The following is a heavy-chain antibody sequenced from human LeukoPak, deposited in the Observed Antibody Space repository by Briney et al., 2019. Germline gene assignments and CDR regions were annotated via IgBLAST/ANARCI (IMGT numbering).Heavy chain of an antibody. J-gene: IGHJ5*02. V-gene: IGHV3-21*01. D-gene: IGHD2-15*01. Sequence: GGSLRLSCAASGFTVSSNYMSWVRQAPGKGLEWVSSISSSSSYIYYADSVKGRFTISRDNAKNPLYLQMNSLRAEDTAVYYCAREVVVVAAPRGWFDPWGQGTLVTVSS. CDR1: GFTVSSNY. CDR2: ISSSSSYI. CDR3: AREVVVVAAPRGWFDP.